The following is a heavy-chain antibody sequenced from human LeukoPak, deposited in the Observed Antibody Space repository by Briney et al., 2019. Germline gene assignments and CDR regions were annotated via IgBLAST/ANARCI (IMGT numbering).Heavy chain of an antibody. CDR1: GFTFGDYA. CDR2: IRSKTYSETT. V-gene: IGHV3-49*04. Sequence: GGSLRLSCTASGFTFGDYAMNWVRQAPGKGLEWVGFIRSKTYSETTNYAASVKGRFTISRDDSKSIAYLQMSSLRSEDTAMYYCTTIGAPNNPKEVGATPFDYWGQGTLVTVSS. D-gene: IGHD2-15*01. CDR3: TTIGAPNNPKEVGATPFDY. J-gene: IGHJ4*02.